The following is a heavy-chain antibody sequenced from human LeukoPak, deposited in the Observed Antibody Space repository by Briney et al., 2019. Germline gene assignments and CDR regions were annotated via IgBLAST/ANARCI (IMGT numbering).Heavy chain of an antibody. CDR2: ISYDGSNK. CDR3: ARTYYDILTGYNPYFDY. J-gene: IGHJ4*02. Sequence: GGSLRLSCAASGFTFSSYGMHWVRQAPGKGLEWVAVISYDGSNKYYADSVKGRFTISRDNSKNTLYLQMNSLRAEDTAVYYCARTYYDILTGYNPYFDYWGQGILVTVSS. D-gene: IGHD3-9*01. CDR1: GFTFSSYG. V-gene: IGHV3-30*12.